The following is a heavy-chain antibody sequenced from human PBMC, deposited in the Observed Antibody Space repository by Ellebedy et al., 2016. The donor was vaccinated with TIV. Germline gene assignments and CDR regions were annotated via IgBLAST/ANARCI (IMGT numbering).Heavy chain of an antibody. CDR3: ARTGTTKMGYYYGMDV. CDR2: IIPIFGTA. CDR1: GGTFSSYA. Sequence: SVKVSXKASGGTFSSYAISWVRQAPGQGLEWMGGIIPIFGTANYAQKFQGRVTITADKSTSTAYMELSSLRSEDTAVYYCARTGTTKMGYYYGMDVWGQGTTVTVSS. J-gene: IGHJ6*02. V-gene: IGHV1-69*06. D-gene: IGHD1-1*01.